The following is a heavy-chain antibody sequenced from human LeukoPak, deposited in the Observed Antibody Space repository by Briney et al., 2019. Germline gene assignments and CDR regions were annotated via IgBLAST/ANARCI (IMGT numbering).Heavy chain of an antibody. J-gene: IGHJ4*02. CDR1: GYTFTGYY. V-gene: IGHV1-2*02. D-gene: IGHD3-10*01. Sequence: ASVKVSCKASGYTFTGYYMHWVRQAPGQGLEWMGWINPNSGGTNYAQKFQGRVTMTRDTSISTAYMELSRLRSDDTAVYYCARAELLWFGESIGNYWGQGTLVTVSS. CDR2: INPNSGGT. CDR3: ARAELLWFGESIGNY.